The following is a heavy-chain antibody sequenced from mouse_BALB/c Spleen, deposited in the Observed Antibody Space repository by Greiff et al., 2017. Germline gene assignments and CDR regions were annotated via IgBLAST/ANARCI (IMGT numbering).Heavy chain of an antibody. Sequence: VQLKQSGAELVRSGASVKLSCTASGFNIKDYYMHWVKQRPEQGLEWIGWIDPENGDTEYAPKFQGKATMTADTSSNTAYLQLSSLTSEDTAVYYCRIYYDYDYAMDYWGQGTSVTVSS. D-gene: IGHD2-4*01. CDR1: GFNIKDYY. CDR3: RIYYDYDYAMDY. J-gene: IGHJ4*01. CDR2: IDPENGDT. V-gene: IGHV14-4*02.